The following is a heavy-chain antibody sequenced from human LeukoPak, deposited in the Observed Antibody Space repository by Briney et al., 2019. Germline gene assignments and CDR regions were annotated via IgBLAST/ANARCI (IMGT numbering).Heavy chain of an antibody. Sequence: PGGSLRLSCAASGFTFSSYWMSWVRQAPGKGLEWVANIKQDGSEKYYVDSVKGRFTISRDNAKNSLYLQVNSLRAEDTAVYYCARDSRVRSFDYWGQGTLVTVSS. V-gene: IGHV3-7*01. J-gene: IGHJ4*02. CDR2: IKQDGSEK. CDR3: ARDSRVRSFDY. CDR1: GFTFSSYW. D-gene: IGHD2-2*01.